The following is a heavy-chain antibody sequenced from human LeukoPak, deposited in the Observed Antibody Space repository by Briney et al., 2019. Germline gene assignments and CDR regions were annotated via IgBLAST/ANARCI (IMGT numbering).Heavy chain of an antibody. CDR3: ARDRYGMATSPTDFAY. Sequence: GASVKVSCKASGYSFSTYVISWVRQAPGQGPECMGWISAHNGNKKYAEKVQDRVTMTTDTATSTAYMEVRRLRPADTAVYYCARDRYGMATSPTDFAYWGQGTLVTVSS. CDR2: ISAHNGNK. CDR1: GYSFSTYV. J-gene: IGHJ4*02. V-gene: IGHV1-18*01. D-gene: IGHD5-24*01.